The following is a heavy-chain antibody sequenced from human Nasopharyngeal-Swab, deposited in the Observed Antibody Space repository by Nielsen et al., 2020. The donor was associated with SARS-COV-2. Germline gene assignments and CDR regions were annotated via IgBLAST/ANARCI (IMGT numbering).Heavy chain of an antibody. CDR3: ARSLGGYDYFDY. J-gene: IGHJ4*02. D-gene: IGHD5-12*01. V-gene: IGHV3-30-3*01. CDR2: ISYDGGNK. Sequence: VRQAPGKGLEWVAVISYDGGNKYYADSVKGRFTISRDNSKNTLYLQMNSLRAEDTAVYYCARSLGGYDYFDYWGQGTLVTVSS.